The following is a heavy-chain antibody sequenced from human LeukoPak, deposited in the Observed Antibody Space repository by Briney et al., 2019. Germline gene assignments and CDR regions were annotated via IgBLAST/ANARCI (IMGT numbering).Heavy chain of an antibody. CDR3: AKDAYSPTVVVPAAIGWFDP. CDR2: ISGSGDST. D-gene: IGHD2-2*01. Sequence: GGSLRLSCAASGYTFSSYAMSWVRQAPGKGLEWVSGISGSGDSTYYADSVKGRFTISRDNSKITLYLQMNNLRAEDTAVYYCAKDAYSPTVVVPAAIGWFDPWGQGTQVTVSS. J-gene: IGHJ5*02. CDR1: GYTFSSYA. V-gene: IGHV3-23*01.